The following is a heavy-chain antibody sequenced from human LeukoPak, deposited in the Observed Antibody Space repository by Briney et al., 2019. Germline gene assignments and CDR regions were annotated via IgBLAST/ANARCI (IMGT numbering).Heavy chain of an antibody. CDR2: IKTSGST. D-gene: IGHD3-22*01. Sequence: PSETLSLTCTVSGDAIKSGRYYWSWVRQPAGRGLEWIGRIKTSGSTKYSPSLESRVTISLDTSKNQFSLKLSSVTAADTAVYYCARLVSGGYYYYYYYYMDVWGKGTTVTVSS. V-gene: IGHV4-61*02. CDR1: GDAIKSGRYY. J-gene: IGHJ6*03. CDR3: ARLVSGGYYYYYYYYMDV.